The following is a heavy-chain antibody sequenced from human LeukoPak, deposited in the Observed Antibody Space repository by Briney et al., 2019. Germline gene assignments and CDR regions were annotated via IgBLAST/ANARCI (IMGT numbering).Heavy chain of an antibody. J-gene: IGHJ5*02. CDR3: ARGVGWFDP. Sequence: GGSLRLSCEASGFSFSNHWMSWVRQAPGKGLEWVANINEDGSDKTYVDSVKGRFTISRDYAKKSVYLQMNSLTAEDTAMYYCARGVGWFDPWGQGTLVTVSS. CDR1: GFSFSNHW. CDR2: INEDGSDK. D-gene: IGHD2-2*01. V-gene: IGHV3-7*04.